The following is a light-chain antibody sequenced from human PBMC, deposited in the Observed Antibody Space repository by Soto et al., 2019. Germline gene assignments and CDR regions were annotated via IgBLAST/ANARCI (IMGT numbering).Light chain of an antibody. CDR2: GAS. V-gene: IGKV3-15*01. CDR1: QSVNTN. Sequence: EIVMTQSPATLSVSPGERGTFSCRASQSVNTNLAWYQLKPGQAPRLLVYGASIRATGIPARFSGSGAGTEYSLTISSLQSEDFGVYFCQLDVQWWTCGQGTKVDIK. J-gene: IGKJ1*01. CDR3: QLDVQWWT.